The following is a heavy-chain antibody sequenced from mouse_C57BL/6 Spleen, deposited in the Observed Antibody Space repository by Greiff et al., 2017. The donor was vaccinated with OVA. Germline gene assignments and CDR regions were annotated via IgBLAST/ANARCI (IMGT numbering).Heavy chain of an antibody. V-gene: IGHV5-9-1*02. CDR1: GFTFSSYA. CDR3: TRGKDYFDY. Sequence: VQLVESGEGLVKPGGSLKLSCAASGFTFSSYAMSWVRQTPEKRLEWVAYISSGGDYIYYADTVKGRFTISRDNARNTLYLQMSRLKSEDTAVYYCTRGKDYFDYWGQGTTLTVSS. CDR2: ISSGGDYI. J-gene: IGHJ2*01.